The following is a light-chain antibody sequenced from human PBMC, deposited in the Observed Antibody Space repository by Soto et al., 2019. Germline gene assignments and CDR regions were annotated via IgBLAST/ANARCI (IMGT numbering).Light chain of an antibody. V-gene: IGKV3-15*01. CDR1: QSVSRN. Sequence: EIVMTQSPATLSVSPGERVTLSCRASQSVSRNLAWYQQIPGQAPRLLIYGASTRATGIPARFSGSGSGTEFTLTISLLQSEDCAVYYCQQYNTWPPLAFGGGNKVEIK. CDR3: QQYNTWPPLA. J-gene: IGKJ4*01. CDR2: GAS.